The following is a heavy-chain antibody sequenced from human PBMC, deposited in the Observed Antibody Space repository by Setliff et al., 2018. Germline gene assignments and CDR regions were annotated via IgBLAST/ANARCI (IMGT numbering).Heavy chain of an antibody. CDR2: IYHGGNP. V-gene: IGHV4-28*03. Sequence: SETLSLTCAVSGVSVNSLTWWSWVRQAPGKGLEWIGFIYHGGNPKFNPSVNYNPSLKSRVTMSIDKSKSQFSLNLRSVTAADTAVYYCTRGGERYHTANWGQGTLVTVSS. J-gene: IGHJ4*02. CDR1: GVSVNSLTW. CDR3: TRGGERYHTAN. D-gene: IGHD2-2*01.